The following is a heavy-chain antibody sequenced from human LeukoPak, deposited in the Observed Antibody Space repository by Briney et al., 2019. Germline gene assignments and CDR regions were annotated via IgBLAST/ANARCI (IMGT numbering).Heavy chain of an antibody. CDR1: GFTFTAYL. D-gene: IGHD3-22*01. V-gene: IGHV3-30-3*01. CDR2: MSSDGNAM. J-gene: IGHJ4*02. Sequence: GGSLRLSCAASGFTFTAYLIHWVRQAPGKGLEWVAVMSSDGNAMFYADSVKGRFTISRDNSKNTLYLQMNSLKAEDTAVYYCVRESEYYFDHSASFDYWGQGTLVTVSS. CDR3: VRESEYYFDHSASFDY.